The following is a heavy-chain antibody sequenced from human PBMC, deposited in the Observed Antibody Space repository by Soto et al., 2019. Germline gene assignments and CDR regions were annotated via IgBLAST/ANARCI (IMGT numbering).Heavy chain of an antibody. CDR2: IRGSGINT. CDR1: GFTFSSSD. V-gene: IGHV3-23*01. D-gene: IGHD5-12*01. Sequence: PAGSLRLSCAASGFTFSSSDMHWVRQAPGKGLEWVSGIRGSGINTYYADSVKGRFTISRDNSRNTLHLQMNSLRAEDTAVYYCARKAVSITAYYFDYWGHGTLVTVSS. J-gene: IGHJ4*01. CDR3: ARKAVSITAYYFDY.